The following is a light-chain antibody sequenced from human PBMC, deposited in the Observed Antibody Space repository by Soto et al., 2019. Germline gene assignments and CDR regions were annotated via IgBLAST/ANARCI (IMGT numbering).Light chain of an antibody. CDR3: AAWDDSLNGLV. V-gene: IGLV1-44*01. J-gene: IGLJ1*01. Sequence: SVLTQPPAASGTPGQRVTISCSGSSSNIGSNTVNWYQQLPGTAPKLLIYNNNQRPSGVPDRCSGSKSGTSASLAISGLQSEDEADYYCAAWDDSLNGLVFGTGTKVTVL. CDR2: NNN. CDR1: SSNIGSNT.